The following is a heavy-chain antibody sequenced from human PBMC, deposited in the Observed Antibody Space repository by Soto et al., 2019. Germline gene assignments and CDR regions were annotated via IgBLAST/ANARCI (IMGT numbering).Heavy chain of an antibody. V-gene: IGHV4-30-4*01. CDR1: GVSISSGDYY. Sequence: SETLSLTCTVSGVSISSGDYYWSWIRQPPGKGLEWIGYIYYSENTYSNPSLKSRVTISVDTSKNQFSLKLSSVTAADTAVYYCARDRPHCGGDCKYFDYWGQGTLVTVSS. CDR3: ARDRPHCGGDCKYFDY. D-gene: IGHD2-21*02. J-gene: IGHJ4*02. CDR2: IYYSENT.